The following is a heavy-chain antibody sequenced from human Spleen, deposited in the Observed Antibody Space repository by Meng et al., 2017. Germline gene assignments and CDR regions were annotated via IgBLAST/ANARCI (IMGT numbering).Heavy chain of an antibody. Sequence: EVQLLESGGGLVQPGGSLRLSCTASGFSFSTYAMNWVRQAPGKGLEWVSGISNSGDITSYADSVKGRFSISRDNSKTTLYLQTSSLRAEDTAVYYCAKGRETTPGTMDYWGRGTLVTVSS. CDR1: GFSFSTYA. D-gene: IGHD6-13*01. CDR2: ISNSGDIT. V-gene: IGHV3-23*01. CDR3: AKGRETTPGTMDY. J-gene: IGHJ4*02.